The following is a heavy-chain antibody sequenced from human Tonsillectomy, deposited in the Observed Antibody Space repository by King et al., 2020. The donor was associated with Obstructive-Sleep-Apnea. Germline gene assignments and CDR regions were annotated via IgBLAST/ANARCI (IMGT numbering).Heavy chain of an antibody. CDR3: ARGRSSSWYGEERTEDVDY. D-gene: IGHD6-13*01. CDR2: IYYSGST. CDR1: GGSISSGDYY. Sequence: QLQESGPGLVKPSQTLSLTCTVSGGSISSGDYYWSWIRKPPGKGLEWIGYIYYSGSTYYNPSLKSRVTISVDTSKNQFSLKLSSVTAADTAVYYCARGRSSSWYGEERTEDVDYWGQGTLVTVSS. V-gene: IGHV4-30-4*01. J-gene: IGHJ4*02.